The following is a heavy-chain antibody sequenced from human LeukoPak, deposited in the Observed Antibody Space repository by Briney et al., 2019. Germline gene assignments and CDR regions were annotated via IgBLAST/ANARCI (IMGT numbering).Heavy chain of an antibody. V-gene: IGHV3-53*01. CDR1: GLTGSHNY. CDR3: IVFGDSNH. D-gene: IGHD4-17*01. Sequence: GGSLRLSCAASGLTGSHNYVSWVRQAPGKGLEWVSAIHTSGDTCYADSVKGRFTISRDTSKNTLYLQINSPRVEDTAVYYCIVFGDSNHWGQGTLVTVSS. CDR2: IHTSGDT. J-gene: IGHJ5*02.